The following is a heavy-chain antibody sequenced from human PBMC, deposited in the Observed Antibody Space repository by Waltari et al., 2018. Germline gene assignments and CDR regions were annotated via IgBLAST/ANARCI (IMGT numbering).Heavy chain of an antibody. Sequence: QVHLVQSGAEVRKPGASVKVSCRLSGYSLSKISMSWVRQAPGEGLEWMGTLDAEDGETILEQNFKGRATMTEDTSTDTAYMELSGMRSEDTALYYCATSNFGTIRDGFDIWGQGTLVTAAS. J-gene: IGHJ3*02. CDR2: LDAEDGET. D-gene: IGHD3-10*01. V-gene: IGHV1-24*01. CDR3: ATSNFGTIRDGFDI. CDR1: GYSLSKIS.